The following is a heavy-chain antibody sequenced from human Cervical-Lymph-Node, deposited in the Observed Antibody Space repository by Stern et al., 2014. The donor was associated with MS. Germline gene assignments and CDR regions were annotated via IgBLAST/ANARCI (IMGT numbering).Heavy chain of an antibody. V-gene: IGHV3-21*01. CDR3: ARENVEMATNYFFDY. CDR2: ISTGSTNI. CDR1: GSTLSSYT. J-gene: IGHJ4*02. D-gene: IGHD5-24*01. Sequence: EVQLVESGGGLVKPGGSLRLSCAASGSTLSSYTMNWVRQAPGQGMEWVSSISTGSTNIYYADSVKGRFTISRDNAKNSLFLQMNSLRVEDTAVYYCARENVEMATNYFFDYWGQGTLVTVSS.